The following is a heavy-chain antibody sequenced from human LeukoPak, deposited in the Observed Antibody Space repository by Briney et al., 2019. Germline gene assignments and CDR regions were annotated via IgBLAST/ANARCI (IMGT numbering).Heavy chain of an antibody. CDR1: GFRFGRCA. D-gene: IGHD3-10*01. CDR3: ATGSHGGGDY. CDR2: ITPVPGPT. V-gene: IGHV1-69*13. Sequence: SVKVCFKTSGFRFGRCAINWLGQAPGQGVEWMGAITPVPGPTNYAQKFQDRVTITAVESTDAAYMEMSGLRSEDTAVFYCATGSHGGGDYWGQGSLVIVSS. J-gene: IGHJ4*02.